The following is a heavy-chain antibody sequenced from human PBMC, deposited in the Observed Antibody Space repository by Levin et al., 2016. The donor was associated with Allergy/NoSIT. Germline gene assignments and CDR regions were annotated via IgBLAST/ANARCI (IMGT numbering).Heavy chain of an antibody. D-gene: IGHD6-13*01. CDR3: AKIPGYSSSRSHFDP. Sequence: GGSLRLSCAASGFTFSSYAMSWVRQAPGKGLEWVSAISGSGGSTYYADSVKGRFTISRDNSKNTLYLQMNSLRAEDTAVYYCAKIPGYSSSRSHFDPWGQGTLVTVSS. CDR1: GFTFSSYA. V-gene: IGHV3-23*01. J-gene: IGHJ5*02. CDR2: ISGSGGST.